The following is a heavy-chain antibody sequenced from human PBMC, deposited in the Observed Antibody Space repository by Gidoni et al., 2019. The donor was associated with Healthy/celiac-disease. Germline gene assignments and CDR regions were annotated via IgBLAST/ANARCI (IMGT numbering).Heavy chain of an antibody. D-gene: IGHD2-2*01. CDR2: ISSSSSYI. V-gene: IGHV3-21*01. Sequence: EVQLVESGGGLVKPGGSLRLSCAAPGFTFSSYSLNWVRQAPGKGLEWGSSISSSSSYIYYADSVKGRFTISRDNAKNSLYLQMNSLRAEDTAVYYCARVRCSSTSCYGGENYFDYWGQGTLVTVSS. CDR1: GFTFSSYS. J-gene: IGHJ4*02. CDR3: ARVRCSSTSCYGGENYFDY.